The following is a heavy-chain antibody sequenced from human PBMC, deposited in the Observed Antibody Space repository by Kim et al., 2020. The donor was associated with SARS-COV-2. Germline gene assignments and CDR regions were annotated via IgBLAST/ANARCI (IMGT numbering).Heavy chain of an antibody. V-gene: IGHV3-23*01. D-gene: IGHD4-17*01. CDR3: AAETTPVPASWGFFDI. J-gene: IGHJ4*02. CDR2: ISFNGATT. Sequence: GGSLRLSCAASGFIFRDYAMSWVRQAPGKGLEWVSSISFNGATTYYADSVRGRLTVSRDNSGSVLYLQMDDLRHDDTGTYYCAAETTPVPASWGFFDIWGRGTPVSVAS. CDR1: GFIFRDYA.